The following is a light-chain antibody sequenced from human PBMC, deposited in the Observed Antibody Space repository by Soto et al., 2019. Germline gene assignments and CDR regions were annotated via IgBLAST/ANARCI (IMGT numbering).Light chain of an antibody. V-gene: IGKV3-11*01. Sequence: EIVLTQSPATLSLSPGERATLSCRASQSVSTYLAWYRQKPGQAPRLLIYAASYRAIGIPARFSGSGSGTDFTLTISNLEPEDFAVYYCQVRSKWPPGNTFGQGTKLEIK. CDR2: AAS. CDR1: QSVSTY. J-gene: IGKJ2*01. CDR3: QVRSKWPPGNT.